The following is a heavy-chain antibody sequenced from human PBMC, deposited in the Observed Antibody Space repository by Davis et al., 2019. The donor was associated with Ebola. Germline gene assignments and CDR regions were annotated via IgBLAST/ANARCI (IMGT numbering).Heavy chain of an antibody. Sequence: GESLKISCAASGFVFRNYAMSWVRQAPGTGLEWVSAISGSGGHTFYADFVKGRFTISRDNSRNMLYLQMNSLRAEDTAVYYCAKSSKDYNILTGLFDPWGQGTLVTVSS. J-gene: IGHJ5*02. V-gene: IGHV3-23*01. CDR3: AKSSKDYNILTGLFDP. CDR1: GFVFRNYA. D-gene: IGHD3-9*01. CDR2: ISGSGGHT.